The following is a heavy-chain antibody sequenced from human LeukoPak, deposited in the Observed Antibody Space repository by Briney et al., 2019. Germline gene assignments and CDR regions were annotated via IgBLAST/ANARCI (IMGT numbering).Heavy chain of an antibody. CDR1: GYRFTTYD. Sequence: ASVKVSCKASGYRFTTYDLNWVRQATGQGLEWMGWINPNTGNTGYAQKFQGRVTITRNTPLSTAYMELSSLTSEDTAVYYCAREMIAVAGTSFDYWGQGTLVTVSS. CDR3: AREMIAVAGTSFDY. J-gene: IGHJ4*02. V-gene: IGHV1-8*01. D-gene: IGHD6-19*01. CDR2: INPNTGNT.